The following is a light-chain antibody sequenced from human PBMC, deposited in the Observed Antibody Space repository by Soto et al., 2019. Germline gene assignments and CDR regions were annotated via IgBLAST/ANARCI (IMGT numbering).Light chain of an antibody. J-gene: IGKJ1*01. CDR3: QHYESSPWT. Sequence: DIQMTQSPSTLSASVGDRVTIACRASQNINNWLAWYQQKPGKAPKLLIYAASSLESGVPSSFSGSRSGTEFTLTISSLQPDDCATYFCQHYESSPWTFGQGTKVELK. CDR2: AAS. V-gene: IGKV1-5*01. CDR1: QNINNW.